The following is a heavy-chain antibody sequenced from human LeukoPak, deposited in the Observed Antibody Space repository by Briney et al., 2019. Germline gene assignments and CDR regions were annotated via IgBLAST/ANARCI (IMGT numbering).Heavy chain of an antibody. J-gene: IGHJ4*02. V-gene: IGHV3-23*01. CDR2: ISGSGGST. Sequence: PGGSLRLSCAASGFTFSSYSMNWVRQAPGKGLEWVSAISGSGGSTYYADSVKGRFTISRDNSKNTLYLQMNSLRAEDTAVYYCAKDGSSSSRFDYWGQGTLVTVSS. CDR1: GFTFSSYS. D-gene: IGHD6-6*01. CDR3: AKDGSSSSRFDY.